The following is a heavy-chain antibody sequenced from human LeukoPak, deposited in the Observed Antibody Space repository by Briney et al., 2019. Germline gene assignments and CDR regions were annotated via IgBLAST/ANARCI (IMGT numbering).Heavy chain of an antibody. CDR2: IIPIFGTA. V-gene: IGHV1-69*13. CDR1: GGTFSIYA. Sequence: SVKVSCKASGGTFSIYAISWVRQAPGQGLEWMGGIIPIFGTANYAQKFQGRVTITADESTSTAYMELSSLRSEDTAVYYCAGSSGSYRHIDCWGQGTLVTVSS. D-gene: IGHD1-26*01. CDR3: AGSSGSYRHIDC. J-gene: IGHJ4*02.